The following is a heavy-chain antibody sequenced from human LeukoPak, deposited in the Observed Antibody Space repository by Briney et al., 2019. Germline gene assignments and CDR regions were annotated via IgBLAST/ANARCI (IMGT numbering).Heavy chain of an antibody. CDR3: AKDRASVVTLIFDY. CDR1: GFTFSSYA. J-gene: IGHJ4*02. V-gene: IGHV3-23*01. CDR2: ISGSGGST. Sequence: GGSLRLSCAASGFTFSSYAMSWVRQAPGKGLEWVSAISGSGGSTYYADSVKGWFTISRDNSKNTLYLQMNSLRAEDTAVYYCAKDRASVVTLIFDYWGQGTLVTVSS. D-gene: IGHD4-23*01.